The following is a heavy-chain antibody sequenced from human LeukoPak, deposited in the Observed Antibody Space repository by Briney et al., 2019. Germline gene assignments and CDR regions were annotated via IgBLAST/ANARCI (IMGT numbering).Heavy chain of an antibody. CDR3: AKAWYDFWSGANWFDP. D-gene: IGHD3-3*01. CDR1: GFTFSSYA. CDR2: ISGSGGST. J-gene: IGHJ5*02. V-gene: IGHV3-23*01. Sequence: GGSLRLSCAASGFTFSSYAMSWVRQAPGKGLEWVSAISGSGGSTYYADSVKGRFTISRDNSKNTLYLQMNSLRAEDTAVYYCAKAWYDFWSGANWFDPWGQGTLVTVSS.